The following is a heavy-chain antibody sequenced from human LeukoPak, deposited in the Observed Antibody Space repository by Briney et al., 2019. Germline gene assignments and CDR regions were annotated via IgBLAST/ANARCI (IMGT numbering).Heavy chain of an antibody. J-gene: IGHJ4*02. CDR1: GLTFSRYS. Sequence: GGSLRLSCVVSGLTFSRYSMSWVRQAPGKGLEWVSGISASGGDTWYPDSVKGRFTISRDNSKNTLFLQMNSLRVEDPAIYYCAKDAAGPEYWGQGTRVTVSS. CDR2: ISASGGDT. D-gene: IGHD6-13*01. V-gene: IGHV3-23*01. CDR3: AKDAAGPEY.